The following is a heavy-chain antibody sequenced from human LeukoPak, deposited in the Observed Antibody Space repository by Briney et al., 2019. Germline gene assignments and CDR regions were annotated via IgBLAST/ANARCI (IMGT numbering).Heavy chain of an antibody. V-gene: IGHV3-23*01. D-gene: IGHD5-18*01. CDR3: AKDRNVQLWTYYYYGMDV. CDR1: GFTFSSYA. CDR2: ISGSGGST. J-gene: IGHJ6*02. Sequence: GGSLRLSCVGSGFTFSSYAMSWVRQAPGKGLEWVSAISGSGGSTYYADSVKGRFTISRDNSKNTLYLQMNSLRAEDTAVYYCAKDRNVQLWTYYYYGMDVWGQGTTVTVSS.